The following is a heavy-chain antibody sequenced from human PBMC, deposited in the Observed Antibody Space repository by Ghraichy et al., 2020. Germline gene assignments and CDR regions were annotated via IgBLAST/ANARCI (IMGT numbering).Heavy chain of an antibody. CDR2: IYYSGST. Sequence: SETLSLTCTVSGASISSSSYYWGWIRQPPGKGLEWIGDIYYSGSTYYNPSLKSRVTISVDTSKKQFSLKLSSVTAADTAVYYCASRRMMALYYFDYWGQGTLVTVSS. J-gene: IGHJ4*02. V-gene: IGHV4-39*01. CDR1: GASISSSSYY. D-gene: IGHD3-16*01. CDR3: ASRRMMALYYFDY.